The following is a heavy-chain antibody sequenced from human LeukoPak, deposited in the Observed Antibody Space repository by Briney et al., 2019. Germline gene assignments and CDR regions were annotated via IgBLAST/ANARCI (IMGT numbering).Heavy chain of an antibody. CDR3: TTYSGLGNGFDP. CDR2: IKSNSDGGTA. Sequence: GGSLRLSCAASGFTFSNAWMTWVRQAPGKGLEWVGRIKSNSDGGTADYAAPVKGGFTISRDDSKNTLYLQMNSLKTEDTAVYYCTTYSGLGNGFDPGAREPLVTVS. CDR1: GFTFSNAW. J-gene: IGHJ5*02. V-gene: IGHV3-15*01. D-gene: IGHD3-9*01.